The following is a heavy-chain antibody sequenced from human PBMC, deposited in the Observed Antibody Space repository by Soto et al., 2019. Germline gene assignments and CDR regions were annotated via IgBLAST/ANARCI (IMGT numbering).Heavy chain of an antibody. CDR3: ARDYERSSRGYYGMDV. V-gene: IGHV1-2*02. CDR2: INPNSGGT. J-gene: IGHJ6*02. CDR1: GYTFTGYY. D-gene: IGHD6-13*01. Sequence: ASVKVSCKASGYTFTGYYMHWVRPAPGQGLEWMGWINPNSGGTNYAQKFQGRVTMTRDTSISTAYMKLSRLRSDDTAVYYCARDYERSSRGYYGMDVWGQGTTVTVSS.